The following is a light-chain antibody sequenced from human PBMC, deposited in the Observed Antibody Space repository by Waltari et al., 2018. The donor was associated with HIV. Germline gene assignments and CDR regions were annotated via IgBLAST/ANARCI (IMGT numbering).Light chain of an antibody. CDR3: LLSFSGVRV. J-gene: IGLJ3*02. CDR2: GTE. CDR1: TGSVSRKNY. Sequence: QAVVTQEPSLSVSPGGTVTVTCASFTGSVSRKNYVHWLQLTPGQAPRPLIYGTEKRHPWTAGRFSGALVGGRAALTRAGALTDDEADYYGLLSFSGVRVFGGGTKLTV. V-gene: IGLV7-46*01.